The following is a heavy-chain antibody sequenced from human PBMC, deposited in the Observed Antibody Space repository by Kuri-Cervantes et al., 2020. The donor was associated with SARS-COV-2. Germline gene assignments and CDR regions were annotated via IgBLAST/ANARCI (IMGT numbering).Heavy chain of an antibody. CDR3: ARRSDGFLDY. CDR1: GYSFTSYW. D-gene: IGHD5-24*01. V-gene: IGHV5-51*01. J-gene: IGHJ4*02. CDR2: IYPGDSDT. Sequence: KVSCKGAGYSFTSYWIGWVRQMPGKGLEWMGNIYPGDSDTRYSPSFQGQVTISADKSISTAYLQWSSLKASDTAMYYCARRSDGFLDYWGQGTLVTVSS.